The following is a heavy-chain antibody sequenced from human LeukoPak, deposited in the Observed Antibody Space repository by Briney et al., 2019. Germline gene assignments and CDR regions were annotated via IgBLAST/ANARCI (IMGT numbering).Heavy chain of an antibody. CDR1: GFTFSDHY. CDR2: SRNRAKSYTT. CDR3: SRDATGDH. J-gene: IGHJ4*02. Sequence: GGSLRLSCAASGFTFSDHYMDWVRQAPGKGLEWVGRSRNRAKSYTTDYAASGKGRFTIARDDSKSTLYLQMNSLETEDTAVHYCSRDATGDHWGQGTLVSVSS. V-gene: IGHV3-72*01.